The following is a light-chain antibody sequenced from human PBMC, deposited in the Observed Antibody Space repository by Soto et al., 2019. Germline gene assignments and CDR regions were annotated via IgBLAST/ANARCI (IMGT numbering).Light chain of an antibody. CDR3: QQRTNWPRSFT. Sequence: EIVLTQSPATLSLSPGERATLSCRASQSVSSYLAWYQQKPGQAPRLLIYDTSKRATGIPARFSGSGSGTAFSLTISSLVPEDVVVDYCQQRTNWPRSFTFGPGTKVDIK. CDR1: QSVSSY. CDR2: DTS. J-gene: IGKJ3*01. V-gene: IGKV3-11*01.